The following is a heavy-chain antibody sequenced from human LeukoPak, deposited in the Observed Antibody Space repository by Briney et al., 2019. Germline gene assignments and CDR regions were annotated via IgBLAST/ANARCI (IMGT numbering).Heavy chain of an antibody. V-gene: IGHV4-59*11. CDR3: ARSALGELVPEFDY. CDR2: IYSSGST. Sequence: SETLSLTCTVSGSSISSHYWSWIRQPPGKGLEWIGYIYSSGSTNYNPSLKSRVTISVDTSKNQFSLKLSSVTAADTAVYYCARSALGELVPEFDYWGQGTLVTVSS. D-gene: IGHD6-6*01. CDR1: GSSISSHY. J-gene: IGHJ4*02.